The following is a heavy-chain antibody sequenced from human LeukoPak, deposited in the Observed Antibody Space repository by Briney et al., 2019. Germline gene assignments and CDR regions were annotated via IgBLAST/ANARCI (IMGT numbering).Heavy chain of an antibody. D-gene: IGHD4-17*01. CDR1: GGSISTYY. Sequence: SETLSLTCSVSGGSISTYYWSWIRQPPGKGLEWIGYIDYSGSTNYNPSLKSRVSISVDTSKKQFSLKLSSVTAADTAVYYCARHGVDDYGDYRGWFDPWGQGTLVTVFS. V-gene: IGHV4-59*08. J-gene: IGHJ5*02. CDR2: IDYSGST. CDR3: ARHGVDDYGDYRGWFDP.